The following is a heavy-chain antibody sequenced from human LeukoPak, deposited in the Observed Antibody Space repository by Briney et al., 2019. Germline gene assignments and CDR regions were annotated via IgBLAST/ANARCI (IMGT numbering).Heavy chain of an antibody. Sequence: SVKVSCKASGGTFSSYAISWLRQAPGQGPEWMGRIIPIFGTANYAQKFQGRVTITTDESTSTAYMELSSLRSEDTAVYYCARDGDYDYYYYMDVWGKGTTVTVSS. CDR2: IIPIFGTA. J-gene: IGHJ6*03. CDR1: GGTFSSYA. CDR3: ARDGDYDYYYYMDV. D-gene: IGHD4-17*01. V-gene: IGHV1-69*05.